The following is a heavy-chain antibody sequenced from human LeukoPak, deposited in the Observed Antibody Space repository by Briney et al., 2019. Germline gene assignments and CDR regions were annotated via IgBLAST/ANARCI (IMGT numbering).Heavy chain of an antibody. CDR3: ARVQYSSGPRDYFDY. V-gene: IGHV4-34*01. D-gene: IGHD6-19*01. J-gene: IGHJ4*02. Sequence: SETLSLTCAVYGGSFSGYYWSWIRQPPGKGLEWIGEINHSGSTNYNPSLKSRVTISVDTSKNQFSLKLSSVTAADTAVYYCARVQYSSGPRDYFDYWGQGTLVTVSS. CDR1: GGSFSGYY. CDR2: INHSGST.